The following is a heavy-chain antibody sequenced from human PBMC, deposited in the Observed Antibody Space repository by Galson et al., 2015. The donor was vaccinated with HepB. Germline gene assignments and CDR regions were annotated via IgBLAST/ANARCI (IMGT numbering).Heavy chain of an antibody. CDR1: GFTFRSYA. Sequence: SLRLSCKASGFTFRSYAMYWVRQAPGEGLEWVAAVSGSGGTTYYADTVQGRFTISRDNSTNTLFLQMNSLRADDTAVYYCAKGDLVVGAATFDHWGQGTQVTVSS. D-gene: IGHD2-15*01. V-gene: IGHV3-23*01. J-gene: IGHJ4*02. CDR3: AKGDLVVGAATFDH. CDR2: VSGSGGTT.